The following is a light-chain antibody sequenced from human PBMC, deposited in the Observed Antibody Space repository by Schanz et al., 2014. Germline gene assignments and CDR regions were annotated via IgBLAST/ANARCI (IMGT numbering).Light chain of an antibody. CDR3: QQYNSYWA. Sequence: AVQLTQSPSSLSASVGDRVTLTCRASQGISTALAWFQQKPGKAPKLLIYDASSLQSGVPSRFSGSGSGTDFTLTSSSLQPEDFATYYCQQYNSYWAFGQGTKVEIK. V-gene: IGKV1-13*02. CDR1: QGISTA. J-gene: IGKJ1*01. CDR2: DAS.